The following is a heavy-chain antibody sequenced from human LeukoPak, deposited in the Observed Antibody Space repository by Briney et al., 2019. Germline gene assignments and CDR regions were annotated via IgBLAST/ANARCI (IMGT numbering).Heavy chain of an antibody. Sequence: ASETLSLTCTVSGGSISSSSYYWGWIRQPPGKGLEWIGSIYYSGSTYYNPSLKSRVTISIDTSKNQFSVKLSSVTAADTAVYYCARTACSNSYNWFDPWGQGTLVTVSS. D-gene: IGHD4-11*01. CDR3: ARTACSNSYNWFDP. CDR1: GGSISSSSYY. J-gene: IGHJ5*02. V-gene: IGHV4-39*07. CDR2: IYYSGST.